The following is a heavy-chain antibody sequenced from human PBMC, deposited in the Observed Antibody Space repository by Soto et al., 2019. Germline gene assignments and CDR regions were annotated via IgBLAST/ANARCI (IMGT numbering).Heavy chain of an antibody. CDR3: ARSRGHNMNYYYYMDV. V-gene: IGHV1-69*02. D-gene: IGHD3-16*01. Sequence: QVQLVQSGAEVKKPGSSVKVSCKASGGTFSSYTISWVRQAPGQGLEWMGRIIPILGIATYAQKFQSRVTITADKSTSTAYMELSSLRSEDTAVYYCARSRGHNMNYYYYMDVWGKGTTVTVSS. J-gene: IGHJ6*03. CDR2: IIPILGIA. CDR1: GGTFSSYT.